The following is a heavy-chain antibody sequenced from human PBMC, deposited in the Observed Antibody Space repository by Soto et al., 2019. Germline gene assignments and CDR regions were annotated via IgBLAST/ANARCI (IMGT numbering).Heavy chain of an antibody. CDR2: ISYEGRHK. Sequence: GGSLRLSCAASGFIFSNYAMHWVRQAPGKGLEWVAFISYEGRHKFYADSVKGRFTISRDNSKNTLYLQMNSLTTEDTAVYYCAKEGVGDFLPGNILDMWGQGSMDTVSS. CDR3: AKEGVGDFLPGNILDM. J-gene: IGHJ3*02. CDR1: GFIFSNYA. D-gene: IGHD3-9*01. V-gene: IGHV3-30*18.